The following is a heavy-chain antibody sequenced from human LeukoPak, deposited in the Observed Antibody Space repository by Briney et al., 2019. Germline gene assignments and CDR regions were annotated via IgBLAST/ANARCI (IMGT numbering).Heavy chain of an antibody. CDR3: GSIAVAGTSFDY. CDR1: GGSISSYY. CDR2: IYYSGST. J-gene: IGHJ4*02. D-gene: IGHD6-19*01. Sequence: KSSETLSLTCTVSGGSISSYYWSWIRQPPGKGLEWIGYIYYSGSTNYNPSLKSRVTISVDTSKNQFSLKLSSVTAADTAVYYCGSIAVAGTSFDYWGQGTLVTVSS. V-gene: IGHV4-59*01.